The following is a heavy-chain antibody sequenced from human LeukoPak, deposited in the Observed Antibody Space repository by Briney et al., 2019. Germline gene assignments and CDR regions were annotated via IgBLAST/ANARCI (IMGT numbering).Heavy chain of an antibody. CDR2: ITPSGGT. J-gene: IGHJ4*02. Sequence: SVKVSFKASGYTFTSYAIHWVRQAPGQGLEWMGWITPSGGTNYPQKFQGRVAITWDTSITTAYMDLSRLTSDDTAVYYCARDRYGDGFAHLDYWGQGALVTVSS. D-gene: IGHD5-24*01. CDR1: GYTFTSYA. V-gene: IGHV1-2*02. CDR3: ARDRYGDGFAHLDY.